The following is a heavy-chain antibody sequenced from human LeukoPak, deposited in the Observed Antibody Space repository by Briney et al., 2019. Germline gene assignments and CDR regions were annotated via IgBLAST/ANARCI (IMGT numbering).Heavy chain of an antibody. CDR2: IYSSGST. J-gene: IGHJ5*02. V-gene: IGHV4-59*01. D-gene: IGHD1-26*01. Sequence: SETLSLTCTVSGGSMISYYWSWIRQPPGKGLEWIGYIYSSGSTNYNPSLKSRVTISVDTSKNQVSLKLSSVTAADTAVYYCARTKIVGAYWGDWFDPWGQGTLVTVSS. CDR1: GGSMISYY. CDR3: ARTKIVGAYWGDWFDP.